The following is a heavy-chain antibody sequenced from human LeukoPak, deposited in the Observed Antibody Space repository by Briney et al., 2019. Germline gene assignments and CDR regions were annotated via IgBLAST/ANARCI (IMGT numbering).Heavy chain of an antibody. CDR3: AREGESYYINWFDP. CDR1: GFTFSSYD. Sequence: GGSLRLSCAASGFTFSSYDMNWVRQAPGKWLEWVSYISTSVSTIYYADSVKGRFTISRDNAKNSLYLQMNSLRAEDTAVYYCAREGESYYINWFDPWGQGTLVTVSS. D-gene: IGHD1-26*01. CDR2: ISTSVSTI. V-gene: IGHV3-48*03. J-gene: IGHJ5*02.